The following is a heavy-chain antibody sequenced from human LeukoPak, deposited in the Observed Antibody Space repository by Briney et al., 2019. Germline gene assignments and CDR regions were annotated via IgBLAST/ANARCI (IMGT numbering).Heavy chain of an antibody. J-gene: IGHJ6*02. D-gene: IGHD3-22*01. CDR1: GGSFSSYA. V-gene: IGHV1-69*13. CDR2: IILIFGTA. CDR3: AKGAREYYYDSSGYYIGTNYYYYGMDV. Sequence: GASVKVSCMASGGSFSSYAIIWVRQAPGQGLEWMGGIILIFGTANYAQKFQGRVTITADEFTSTAYMELSSLRSEDTAVYYCAKGAREYYYDSSGYYIGTNYYYYGMDVWGQGTTVTVSS.